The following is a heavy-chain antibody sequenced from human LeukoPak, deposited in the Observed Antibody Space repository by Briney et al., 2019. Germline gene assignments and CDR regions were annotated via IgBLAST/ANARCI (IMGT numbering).Heavy chain of an antibody. V-gene: IGHV1-69*06. CDR2: IIPIFGTA. J-gene: IGHJ4*02. CDR3: ARDYGGGGFDY. D-gene: IGHD4-17*01. Sequence: GASVKVSCKASGGTFSSYAISWVRQAPGQGLEWMGGIIPIFGTANYAQKFQGRVTITADKSTSTAYMELSSLRSEDTAVYYCARDYGGGGFDYWGQGTLVTVSS. CDR1: GGTFSSYA.